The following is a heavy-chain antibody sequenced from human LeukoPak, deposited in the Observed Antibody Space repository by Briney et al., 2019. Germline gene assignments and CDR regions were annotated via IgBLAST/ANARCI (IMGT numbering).Heavy chain of an antibody. D-gene: IGHD3-22*01. J-gene: IGHJ5*02. CDR1: GGSISSSSYY. V-gene: IGHV4-61*05. CDR3: ARLGDYYDSSGYYNWFDP. CDR2: IYYSGST. Sequence: PSETLSLTCTVSGGSISSSSYYWGWIRQPPGKGLEWIGYIYYSGSTNYNPSLKSRVTISVDTSKNQFSLKLSSVTAADTAVYYCARLGDYYDSSGYYNWFDPWGQGTLVTVSS.